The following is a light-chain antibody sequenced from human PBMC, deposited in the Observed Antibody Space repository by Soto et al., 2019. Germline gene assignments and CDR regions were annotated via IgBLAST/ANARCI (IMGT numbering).Light chain of an antibody. V-gene: IGLV1-51*02. Sequence: QSVLTQPPSVSAAPGQQVTISCSGSGSNIGVHSVSRYQQLPGTAPKLLIYENHKRPSGIPDRFSGSKSGTSATLGITGLQTGDEADYYCGTWDNSLNGGVFGGGTKLTVL. CDR1: GSNIGVHS. J-gene: IGLJ3*02. CDR2: ENH. CDR3: GTWDNSLNGGV.